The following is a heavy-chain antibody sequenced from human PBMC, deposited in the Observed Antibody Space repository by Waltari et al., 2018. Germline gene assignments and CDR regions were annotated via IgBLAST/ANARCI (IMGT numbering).Heavy chain of an antibody. V-gene: IGHV3-9*01. CDR3: AKALFPGDYYDSSLRGPFDY. Sequence: EVQLVESGGDLVQPGRSLRLSCAASGFTFDDYAMHWVRQAPGKGLEWVSGISWNSGSIGYADSVKGRFTISRDNAKNSLYLQMNSLRTEDTAFYYCAKALFPGDYYDSSLRGPFDYWGQGTLVTVSS. CDR1: GFTFDDYA. J-gene: IGHJ4*02. D-gene: IGHD3-22*01. CDR2: ISWNSGSI.